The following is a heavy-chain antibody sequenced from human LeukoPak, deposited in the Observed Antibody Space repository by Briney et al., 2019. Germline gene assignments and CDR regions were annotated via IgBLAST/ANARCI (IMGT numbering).Heavy chain of an antibody. J-gene: IGHJ4*02. CDR1: GGSVSSGSYY. CDR3: ARGRYGDYTYYFDY. CDR2: IYTSGST. D-gene: IGHD4-17*01. V-gene: IGHV4-61*02. Sequence: MPSETLSLTCTVSGGSVSSGSYYWSWIRQPAGKGLEWIGRIYTSGSTNYNPSLQSRVTISVDTTKNQFSLKLSSVTAAGTAVYYCARGRYGDYTYYFDYWGQGTLVTVSS.